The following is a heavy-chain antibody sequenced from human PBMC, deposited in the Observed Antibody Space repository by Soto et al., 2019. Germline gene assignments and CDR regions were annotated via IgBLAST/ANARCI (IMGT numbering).Heavy chain of an antibody. D-gene: IGHD3-22*01. Sequence: QVQLVQSGAEVKKPGASVKVSCKASGYTFTSYAMHWVRQAPGQRLEWMGWINAGNGNTKYSQKFQGRVTITRDTSASTAYMELSSLRSEDTAVYYCARETYDSSGYYFYYFDYWGQGTLVTVSS. V-gene: IGHV1-3*01. J-gene: IGHJ4*02. CDR3: ARETYDSSGYYFYYFDY. CDR2: INAGNGNT. CDR1: GYTFTSYA.